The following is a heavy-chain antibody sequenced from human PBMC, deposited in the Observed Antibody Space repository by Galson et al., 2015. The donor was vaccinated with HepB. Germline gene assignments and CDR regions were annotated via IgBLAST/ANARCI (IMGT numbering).Heavy chain of an antibody. D-gene: IGHD7-27*01. V-gene: IGHV4-38-2*01. J-gene: IGHJ3*02. CDR3: ARLGRRVAAFDI. Sequence: SETLYLTCAVSANSFSSAYYWGWIRQPPGKGLDWVGTIFHSGSTYYNPSLKSRVTISLDMSNNQFSLTLSSVTAADTAIYYCARLGRRVAAFDIWGQGTVVTVSS. CDR2: IFHSGST. CDR1: ANSFSSAYY.